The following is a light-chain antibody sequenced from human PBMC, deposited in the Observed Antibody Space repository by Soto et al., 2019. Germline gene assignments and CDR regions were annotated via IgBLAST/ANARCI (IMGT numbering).Light chain of an antibody. J-gene: IGKJ1*01. V-gene: IGKV3-11*01. Sequence: EIVLTQSPVTLSLSPGERATLSCRASQSVSRSLAWYQQKPGQAPRLLIYDASNKATDIPPRFSGSGSGTDFTLTISSLEPEDFAVYYCQQSRSWPPTITVGQGTKVDIK. CDR3: QQSRSWPPTIT. CDR1: QSVSRS. CDR2: DAS.